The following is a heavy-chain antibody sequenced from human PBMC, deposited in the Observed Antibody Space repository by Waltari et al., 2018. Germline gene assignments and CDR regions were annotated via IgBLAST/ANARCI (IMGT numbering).Heavy chain of an antibody. CDR3: ARAPSPFNGDYVDYFDY. CDR1: GGSISSYY. V-gene: IGHV4-4*07. CDR2: IYTSGST. D-gene: IGHD4-17*01. J-gene: IGHJ4*02. Sequence: QVQLQESGPGLVKPSETLSLTCTVPGGSISSYYWSCIRQPAGKGLEWIGRIYTSGSTNYNPSLKSRVTMSVDTSKNQFSLKLSSVTAADTAVYYCARAPSPFNGDYVDYFDYWGQGTLVTVSS.